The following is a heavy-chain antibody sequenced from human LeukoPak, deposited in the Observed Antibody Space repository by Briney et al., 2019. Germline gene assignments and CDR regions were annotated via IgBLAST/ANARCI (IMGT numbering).Heavy chain of an antibody. CDR2: ISYDGSNK. CDR3: ARDRDSSGWYEGFDY. CDR1: GFTFSSSA. V-gene: IGHV3-30-3*01. D-gene: IGHD6-19*01. J-gene: IGHJ4*02. Sequence: GGSLRLSCAASGFTFSSSAMHWVRQAPDKGLEWVAVISYDGSNKYYADSVEGRFTISRDNSKNTLYLQMNSLRADDTVVYYCARDRDSSGWYEGFDYWGQGTLVTVSS.